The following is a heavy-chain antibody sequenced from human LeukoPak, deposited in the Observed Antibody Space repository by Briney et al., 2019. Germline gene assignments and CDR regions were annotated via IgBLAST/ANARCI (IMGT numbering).Heavy chain of an antibody. CDR2: ISWNSGSI. J-gene: IGHJ4*02. V-gene: IGHV3-9*01. CDR3: AKEYSGYDSLFDY. D-gene: IGHD5-12*01. CDR1: GFTFADYA. Sequence: GGSLRLSCAASGFTFADYAMHWVRQAPGKGLEWVSGISWNSGSIGYADSVKGRFTISRDNAKNSLYLQMNSLRAEDTALYYCAKEYSGYDSLFDYWGQGTLVTVSS.